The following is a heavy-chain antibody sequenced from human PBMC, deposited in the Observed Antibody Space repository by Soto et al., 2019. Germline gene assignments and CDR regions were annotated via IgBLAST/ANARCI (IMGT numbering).Heavy chain of an antibody. CDR3: AKDRHSTSSGYFDY. D-gene: IGHD6-6*01. CDR2: IWYDGGNK. J-gene: IGHJ4*02. Sequence: PGESLKISCVASGFTFSSYGIHWVRQAPGKGLEWVAVIWYDGGNKFYADSVKGRFTISRDNSKNTLSLQMNSLRAEDTAIYYCAKDRHSTSSGYFDYWGQGTPVTSP. V-gene: IGHV3-33*03. CDR1: GFTFSSYG.